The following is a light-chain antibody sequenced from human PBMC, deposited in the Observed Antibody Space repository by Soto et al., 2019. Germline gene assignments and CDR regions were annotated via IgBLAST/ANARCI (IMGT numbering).Light chain of an antibody. CDR2: KAS. J-gene: IGKJ4*01. CDR1: QTISSW. CDR3: LQDNNYPLT. V-gene: IGKV1-5*03. Sequence: DIQMTQSPSTLSGSVGDRVTITCRASQTISSWLAWYQQKPGKAPKLLIYKASTLKSGVPSRFSGSGSGTDFTLTISSLQPEDFATYYCLQDNNYPLTFGGGTKVDIK.